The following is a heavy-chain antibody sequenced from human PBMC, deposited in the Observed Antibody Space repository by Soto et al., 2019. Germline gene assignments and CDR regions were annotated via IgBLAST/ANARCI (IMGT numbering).Heavy chain of an antibody. Sequence: SETLSLTCTVSGGSISSSSYYWGWIRQPPGKGLEWIGSIYYSGSTYYNPSLKSRVTITRDTSASTAYMELSSLRSEDTAVYYCASSFTVPAAIGYWGQGTLVTVSS. V-gene: IGHV4-39*01. CDR1: GGSISSSSYY. CDR3: ASSFTVPAAIGY. CDR2: IYYSGST. D-gene: IGHD2-2*02. J-gene: IGHJ4*02.